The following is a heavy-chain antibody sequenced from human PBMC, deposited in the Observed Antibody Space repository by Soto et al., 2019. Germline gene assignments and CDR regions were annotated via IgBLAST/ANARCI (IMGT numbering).Heavy chain of an antibody. J-gene: IGHJ4*02. CDR2: ISSSGSTI. V-gene: IGHV3-11*01. CDR1: GFTFRDYY. Sequence: GGSLRLSCAASGFTFRDYYMSWIRQAPGKGLEWVSYISSSGSTIYYADSVKGRFTISRDNAKNSLYLQMNGLRAEDTAVYYCARGITFYYDILTGPFDYWGQGTLVTVSS. CDR3: ARGITFYYDILTGPFDY. D-gene: IGHD3-9*01.